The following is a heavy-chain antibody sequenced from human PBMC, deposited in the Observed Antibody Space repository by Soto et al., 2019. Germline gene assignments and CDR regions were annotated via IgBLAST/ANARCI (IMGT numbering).Heavy chain of an antibody. D-gene: IGHD3-9*01. CDR2: IYPGDSNT. J-gene: IGHJ4*02. CDR1: GYSFTSYW. CDR3: ARGVDIYTWSLY. V-gene: IGHV5-51*01. Sequence: PGESLKISCKGSGYSFTSYWIGWVRQMPGKGLEWMGIIYPGDSNTRYSPSFQGQVTISADKSISTAYLQWTSLKPSDTAIYYCARGVDIYTWSLYWGQGTLVTVSS.